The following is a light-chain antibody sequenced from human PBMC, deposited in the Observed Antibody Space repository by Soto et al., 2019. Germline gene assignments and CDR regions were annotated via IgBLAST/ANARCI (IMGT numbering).Light chain of an antibody. CDR3: SSYTTRSTVV. J-gene: IGLJ7*01. V-gene: IGLV2-14*01. Sequence: QSALTQAASVSGSPGQSITISCTGTSSDVGSYNYVSWYQQHPGKVPKLMIYEVSNRPSGVSNRFTGSKSGNTASLTISGLQAEDEADYYCSSYTTRSTVVFGGGTQLTVL. CDR2: EVS. CDR1: SSDVGSYNY.